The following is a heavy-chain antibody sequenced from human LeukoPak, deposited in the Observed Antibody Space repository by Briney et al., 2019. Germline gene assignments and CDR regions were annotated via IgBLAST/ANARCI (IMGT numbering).Heavy chain of an antibody. CDR2: IRQDGSEK. D-gene: IGHD6-13*01. V-gene: IGHV3-7*01. CDR3: TRDGTAPGLYFDL. J-gene: IGHJ4*01. CDR1: GFTFSDFW. Sequence: PGGSLRLSCAVSGFTFSDFWMNWVRQAPGKGLEWVASIRQDGSEKTYVDSVKGRFTISRDNTKNSLFLQMNSLRAEDTAVYYCTRDGTAPGLYFDLSGQGTLVTVSS.